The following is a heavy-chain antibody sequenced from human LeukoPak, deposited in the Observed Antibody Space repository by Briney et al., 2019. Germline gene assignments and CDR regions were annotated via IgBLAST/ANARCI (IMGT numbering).Heavy chain of an antibody. CDR3: AGHDTAMAPLYDY. CDR2: ISGSGGST. V-gene: IGHV3-23*01. D-gene: IGHD5-18*01. CDR1: GFTFSSYA. Sequence: QPGGSLRLSCAASGFTFSSYAMSWVRQAPGKGLEWGSAISGSGGSTYYADPVKGRFTISRDNSKNTLYLQMNSLRAEDTAVYYCAGHDTAMAPLYDYWGQGTLVTVSS. J-gene: IGHJ4*02.